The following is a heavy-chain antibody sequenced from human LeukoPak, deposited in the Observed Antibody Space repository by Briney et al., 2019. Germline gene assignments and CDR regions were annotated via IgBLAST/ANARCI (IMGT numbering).Heavy chain of an antibody. V-gene: IGHV3-23*01. CDR1: GFTFSSYG. Sequence: SGGSLRLSCAASGFTFSSYGMSWVRQAPGKGLEWVSTISGNGGSTYYAGSVKGRFTISRDNSKNTLYLQMNSLRAEDTAIYYCAKGNRYCSSTSCYQTSFDYWGQGTLVTVSS. D-gene: IGHD2-2*01. CDR2: ISGNGGST. J-gene: IGHJ4*02. CDR3: AKGNRYCSSTSCYQTSFDY.